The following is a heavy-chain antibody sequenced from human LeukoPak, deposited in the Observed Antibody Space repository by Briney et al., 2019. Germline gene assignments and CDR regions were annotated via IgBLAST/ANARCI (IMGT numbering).Heavy chain of an antibody. J-gene: IGHJ6*03. CDR1: GFTFSSYS. Sequence: GGSLRLSCAASGFTFSSYSMNWVRQAPGKGLEWVSYISSSSSTIYYADSVKGRFTISRDNAKNSLYLQMNGLRAEDTAVYYCATSYGDYERFDYYYYMDVWGKGTTVTVSS. CDR3: ATSYGDYERFDYYYYMDV. CDR2: ISSSSSTI. V-gene: IGHV3-48*01. D-gene: IGHD4-17*01.